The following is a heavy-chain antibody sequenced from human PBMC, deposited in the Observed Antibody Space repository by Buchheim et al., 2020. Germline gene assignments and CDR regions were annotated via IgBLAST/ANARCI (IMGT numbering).Heavy chain of an antibody. CDR1: GGSFSGYY. Sequence: QVQLQQWGAGLLKPSETLSLTCAVYGGSFSGYYWSWIRQPPGKGLEWIGEINHSGSTNYNPSLKSRVTISVDTSKNQFSLKLSSVTAADTAVYYCARGRHKEDYLVQYNWFDPWGQGTL. J-gene: IGHJ5*02. V-gene: IGHV4-34*01. CDR3: ARGRHKEDYLVQYNWFDP. D-gene: IGHD2/OR15-2a*01. CDR2: INHSGST.